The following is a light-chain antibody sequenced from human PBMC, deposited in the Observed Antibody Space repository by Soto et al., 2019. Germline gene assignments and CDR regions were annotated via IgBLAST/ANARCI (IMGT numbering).Light chain of an antibody. Sequence: DIHLTQSPSFLSASVGDRVTITWRPSHAVPNNMAWYQQKPGKPPKLLIYEESTLHSGVPSRFSGRKSGTQFTLTIDSLQPEDFATYYCQQVKTYPRTFGGGTKVDIK. V-gene: IGKV1-9*01. CDR1: HAVPNN. J-gene: IGKJ4*01. CDR2: EES. CDR3: QQVKTYPRT.